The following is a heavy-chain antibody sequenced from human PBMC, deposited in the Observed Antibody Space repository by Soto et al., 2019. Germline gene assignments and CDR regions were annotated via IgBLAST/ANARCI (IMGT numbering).Heavy chain of an antibody. J-gene: IGHJ4*02. V-gene: IGHV1-69*13. D-gene: IGHD3-9*01. CDR2: IIPIFGTA. Sequence: ASVKVSCKASGGTFSSYAISWVRQAPGQGLEWMGGIIPIFGTANYAQKFQGRVTITADESTSTAYMELSSLRSEDTAVYYCARGSYDILTGHIGYWGQGTLVTVSS. CDR1: GGTFSSYA. CDR3: ARGSYDILTGHIGY.